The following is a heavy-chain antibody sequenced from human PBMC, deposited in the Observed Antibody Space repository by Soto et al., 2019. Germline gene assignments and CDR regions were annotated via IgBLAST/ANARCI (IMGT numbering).Heavy chain of an antibody. Sequence: ASVKVSCKASGYTFTSYYMHWVRQAPGQGLEWMGIINPSGGSTSYAQKFQGRVTMTRDTSISTAYMELSRLRSDDTAVYYCARDRGAVLRYFDWSHSRGPYYYGMDVWGQGTTITVSS. CDR2: INPSGGST. D-gene: IGHD3-9*01. V-gene: IGHV1-46*01. CDR1: GYTFTSYY. J-gene: IGHJ6*02. CDR3: ARDRGAVLRYFDWSHSRGPYYYGMDV.